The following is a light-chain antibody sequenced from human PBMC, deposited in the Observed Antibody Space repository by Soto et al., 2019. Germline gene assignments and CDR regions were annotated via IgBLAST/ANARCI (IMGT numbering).Light chain of an antibody. J-gene: IGLJ2*01. CDR2: DVS. Sequence: QSVLTQPASVSGSPGQSITISCTGTSSDVGGYNYVSWYQQHPGKAPKLMIYDVSNRPSGVSNRFSGSKSGNTASLTISGLQAEDEADYYCCSYTSSSTVVFGGGTKRTVL. V-gene: IGLV2-14*01. CDR1: SSDVGGYNY. CDR3: CSYTSSSTVV.